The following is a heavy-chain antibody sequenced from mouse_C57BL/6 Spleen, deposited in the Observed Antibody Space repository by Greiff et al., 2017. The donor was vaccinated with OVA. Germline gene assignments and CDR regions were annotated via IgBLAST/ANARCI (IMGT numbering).Heavy chain of an antibody. J-gene: IGHJ4*01. Sequence: QVQLQQPGAELVKPGASVKLSCKASGYTFTSYWMHWVKQRPGQGLEWIGMIHPNSGSTNYNEKFKSKATLTVDKSSSTAYMQRSSLTSEDSAVYYCASGTAQATPFYAMDYWGQGTSVTVSS. D-gene: IGHD3-1*01. V-gene: IGHV1-64*01. CDR1: GYTFTSYW. CDR2: IHPNSGST. CDR3: ASGTAQATPFYAMDY.